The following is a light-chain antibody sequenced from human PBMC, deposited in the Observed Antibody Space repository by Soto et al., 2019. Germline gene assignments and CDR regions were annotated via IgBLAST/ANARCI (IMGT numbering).Light chain of an antibody. V-gene: IGKV3-20*01. J-gene: IGKJ2*01. CDR3: QQYWSAPDT. CDR1: QSVSRNY. CDR2: GAS. Sequence: EIVLTQSPGTLSLSPGERATLSCRASQSVSRNYLAWYRQRPGQAPRLLIYGASSRATGIPDSFSGSGSGTDFTLSISRREPEDVAVYYCQQYWSAPDTCGQGSKLEIK.